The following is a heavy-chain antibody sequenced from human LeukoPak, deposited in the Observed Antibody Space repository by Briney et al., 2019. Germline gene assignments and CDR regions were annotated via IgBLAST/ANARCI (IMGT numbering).Heavy chain of an antibody. J-gene: IGHJ5*02. CDR2: IWYGGSNK. Sequence: GGALRLSCAASGFTFSSYGMHWVRQAPGKGLEWVAVIWYGGSNKYYADSVKGRFTISRDNSKNTLYLQMNSLRAEDTAVYYCARDGGMIALNWFDPWGQGTLVTVSS. V-gene: IGHV3-33*01. CDR1: GFTFSSYG. CDR3: ARDGGMIALNWFDP. D-gene: IGHD3-22*01.